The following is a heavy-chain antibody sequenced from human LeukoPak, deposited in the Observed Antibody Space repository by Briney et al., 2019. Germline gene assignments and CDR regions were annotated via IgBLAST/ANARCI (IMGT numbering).Heavy chain of an antibody. Sequence: ASVKVSCKASGYTFTGYYMHWVRQAPGQGLEWMGWINPNSGGTNYAQKFQGRFTMTRDTSISTAYMELSRLRSDDTAVYYCARDYITMVRGVIVRWFDPWGQGTLVTVSS. CDR1: GYTFTGYY. D-gene: IGHD3-10*01. CDR2: INPNSGGT. CDR3: ARDYITMVRGVIVRWFDP. V-gene: IGHV1-2*02. J-gene: IGHJ5*02.